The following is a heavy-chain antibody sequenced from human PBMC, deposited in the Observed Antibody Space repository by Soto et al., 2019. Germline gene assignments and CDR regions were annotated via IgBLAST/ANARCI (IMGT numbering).Heavy chain of an antibody. CDR2: ISYDGSNK. D-gene: IGHD1-1*01. V-gene: IGHV3-30-3*01. CDR1: GFTFSSYA. CDR3: ARELERVFDY. Sequence: GGSLRLSCAASGFTFSSYAMHWVRQAPGKGLEWVAVISYDGSNKYYADSVKGRFTISRDNSKNTLYLQMNSLRIEDTAVYYCARELERVFDYWGQGTLVPVSS. J-gene: IGHJ4*02.